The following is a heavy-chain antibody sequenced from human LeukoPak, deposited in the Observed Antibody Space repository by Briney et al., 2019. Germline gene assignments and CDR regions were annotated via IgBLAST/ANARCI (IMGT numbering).Heavy chain of an antibody. D-gene: IGHD2-2*01. V-gene: IGHV3-23*01. CDR3: AKLALLSPTSFLDY. J-gene: IGHJ4*02. Sequence: PGGSLKLSCAASGFTSSSYAMSWVRQAPGKGLEWVSAISGSGGSTYYADSVKGRFTISRDNSKNTLYLQMNSLRAEDTAVYYCAKLALLSPTSFLDYWGQGTLVTVSS. CDR2: ISGSGGST. CDR1: GFTSSSYA.